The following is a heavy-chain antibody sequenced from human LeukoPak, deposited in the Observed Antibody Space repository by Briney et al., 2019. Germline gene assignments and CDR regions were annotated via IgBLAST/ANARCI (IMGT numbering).Heavy chain of an antibody. CDR3: ARESHTAMGFDY. D-gene: IGHD5-18*01. J-gene: IGHJ4*02. CDR2: IKQDGSEK. V-gene: IGHV3-7*01. Sequence: SWVRQAPGKGLEWVANIKQDGSEKYYVDSVKGRFTISRDNAKNSLYLQMNSLRAEDTAVYYCARESHTAMGFDYWGQGTLVTVSS.